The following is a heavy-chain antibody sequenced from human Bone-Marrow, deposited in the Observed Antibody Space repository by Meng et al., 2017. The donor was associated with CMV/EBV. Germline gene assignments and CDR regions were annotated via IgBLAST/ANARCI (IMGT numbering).Heavy chain of an antibody. D-gene: IGHD3-10*01. CDR3: ARGRGMVRGVITY. V-gene: IGHV4-34*01. J-gene: IGHJ4*02. CDR1: GGSCRGYE. CDR2: SNHSGST. Sequence: AGDGGSCRGYEGRWRRQPTGKGREGSGESNHSGSTNDNPALKRRGTIAGDTYKNQCALKLSSVTAADTAVYYCARGRGMVRGVITYWGQGTLVTVSS.